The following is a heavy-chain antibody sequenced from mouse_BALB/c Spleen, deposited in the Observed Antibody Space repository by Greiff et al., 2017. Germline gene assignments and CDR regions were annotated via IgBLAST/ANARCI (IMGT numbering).Heavy chain of an antibody. D-gene: IGHD1-1*01. V-gene: IGHV1-77*01. Sequence: QVQLQQSGAELARPGASVKLSCKASGYTFTDYYINWVKQRTGQGLEWIGEIYPGSGNTYYNEKFKGKATLTADKSSSTAYMQLSSLTSEDSAVYFCARIIHYYGSSKGWYFDVWGAGTTVTVSS. CDR1: GYTFTDYY. CDR2: IYPGSGNT. J-gene: IGHJ1*01. CDR3: ARIIHYYGSSKGWYFDV.